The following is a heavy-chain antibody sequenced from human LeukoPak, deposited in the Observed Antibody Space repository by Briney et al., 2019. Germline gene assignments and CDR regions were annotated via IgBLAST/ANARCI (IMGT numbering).Heavy chain of an antibody. Sequence: SETLSLTCTVSGGSISSYYWSWIRQPAGKGLEWIGRIYTSGSTNYNPSLKSRVTMSVDTSKNQFSLKLSSVTAADTAIYYCARVIAPTPGGSSYGYYYYYMDVWGKGTTVTVSS. V-gene: IGHV4-4*07. J-gene: IGHJ6*03. CDR3: ARVIAPTPGGSSYGYYYYYMDV. D-gene: IGHD1-26*01. CDR1: GGSISSYY. CDR2: IYTSGST.